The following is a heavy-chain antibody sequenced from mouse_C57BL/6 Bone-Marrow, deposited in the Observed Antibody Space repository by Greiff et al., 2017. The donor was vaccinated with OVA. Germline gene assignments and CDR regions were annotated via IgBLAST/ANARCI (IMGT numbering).Heavy chain of an antibody. V-gene: IGHV1-64*01. D-gene: IGHD1-1*01. CDR2: IHPNSGST. J-gene: IGHJ1*03. CDR3: ARSIYYGSYFDV. Sequence: QVHVKQSGAELVKPGASVKLSCKASGYTFTSYCMHWVKQRPGQGLEWIGMIHPNSGSTNYNEQFKSKATLTVDKSSSTAYMQLSSLTSEDAAVYYDARSIYYGSYFDVWGTGTTVTVSA. CDR1: GYTFTSYC.